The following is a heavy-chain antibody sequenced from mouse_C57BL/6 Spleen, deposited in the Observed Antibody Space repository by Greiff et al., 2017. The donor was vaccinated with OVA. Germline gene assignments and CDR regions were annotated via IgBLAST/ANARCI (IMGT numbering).Heavy chain of an antibody. V-gene: IGHV1-15*01. J-gene: IGHJ2*01. CDR1: GYTFTDYE. CDR3: PQLTGTRGYFDY. Sequence: QVQLQQSGAELVRPGASVTLSCKASGYTFTDYEMHWVKQTPVHGLEWIGAIDPETGGTAYNQKFKGKAILTADKSSSTAYMELRSLTSEDSAVYYCPQLTGTRGYFDYWGQGTTLTVSS. D-gene: IGHD4-1*01. CDR2: IDPETGGT.